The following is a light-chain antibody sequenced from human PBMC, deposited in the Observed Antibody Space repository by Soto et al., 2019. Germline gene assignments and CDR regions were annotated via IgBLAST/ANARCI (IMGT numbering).Light chain of an antibody. CDR1: NIGRKS. V-gene: IGLV3-21*02. Sequence: ELSQPPSVSVAPGQTARISCGGNNIGRKSVHWYQQKPGRAPVVVVYDDSDRPSGIPERFSGANSGDTATLTISRVEAGDEADYYCHVWDSSSGHYIFGTGTKVTVL. CDR3: HVWDSSSGHYI. J-gene: IGLJ1*01. CDR2: DDS.